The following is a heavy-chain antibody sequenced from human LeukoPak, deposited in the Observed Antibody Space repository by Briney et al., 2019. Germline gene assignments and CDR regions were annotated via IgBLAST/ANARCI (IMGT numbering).Heavy chain of an antibody. D-gene: IGHD3-10*01. CDR1: GFTFDDYA. CDR3: AKKYYYGSGSYIFHFDH. V-gene: IGHV3-23*01. CDR2: ISGSGGST. J-gene: IGHJ4*02. Sequence: GGFLRLSCAASGFTFDDYAMHWVRQAPGKGLEWVSVISGSGGSTNYADSVNGRFTISRDNSKNMLHLQMSSLRAEDTALYYCAKKYYYGSGSYIFHFDHWGQGTPVTVSS.